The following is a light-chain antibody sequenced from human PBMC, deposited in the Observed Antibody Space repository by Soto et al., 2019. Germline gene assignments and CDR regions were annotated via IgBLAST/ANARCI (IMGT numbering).Light chain of an antibody. J-gene: IGKJ5*01. Sequence: DIQMTQSPSTLSASVGDRVTITCRASQSINSWLAWYQQKPGKAPKLLIYKASSLESGVPSRFSGSGSGTEFTLTLSSLQPDDFAPYYCQQYEIYPITFGQGTRLEIK. V-gene: IGKV1-5*03. CDR2: KAS. CDR3: QQYEIYPIT. CDR1: QSINSW.